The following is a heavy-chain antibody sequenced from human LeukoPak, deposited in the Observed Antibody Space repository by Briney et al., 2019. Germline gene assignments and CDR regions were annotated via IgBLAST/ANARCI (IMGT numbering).Heavy chain of an antibody. CDR2: ISGRGGST. D-gene: IGHD1-1*01. CDR3: ATDSPETAAFDY. Sequence: PGGSLRLSCAASGFSFSSYAMSWVRQAPGKGLEWVSAISGRGGSTYYADSVKGRFTISRDNSKNTLYLQMDSLRAEDTAVYYCATDSPETAAFDYWGQGTLVTVSS. J-gene: IGHJ4*02. CDR1: GFSFSSYA. V-gene: IGHV3-23*01.